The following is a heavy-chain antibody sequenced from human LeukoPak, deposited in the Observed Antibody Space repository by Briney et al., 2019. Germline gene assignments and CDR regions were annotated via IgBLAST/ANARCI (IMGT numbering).Heavy chain of an antibody. CDR3: ARVFYGSGSYYNYFDY. V-gene: IGHV1-3*01. CDR2: INAGSGNT. Sequence: GASVKVSCKASGYTFTSYAMHWVRQAPGQRLEWMGWINAGSGNTKYSQKFQGRVTITRDTSASTAYMELSSLRSEDTAVYYCARVFYGSGSYYNYFDYWGQGTLVTVSS. CDR1: GYTFTSYA. J-gene: IGHJ4*02. D-gene: IGHD3-10*01.